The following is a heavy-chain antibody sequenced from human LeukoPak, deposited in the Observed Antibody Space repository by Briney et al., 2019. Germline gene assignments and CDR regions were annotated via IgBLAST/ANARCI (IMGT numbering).Heavy chain of an antibody. CDR1: GGSISSSSYY. D-gene: IGHD3-3*01. CDR2: IYYSGST. CDR3: VVFGVVIAGYFDY. J-gene: IGHJ4*02. Sequence: NPSETLSLTCTVSGGSISSSSYYWGWIRQPPGKGLEWIGSIYYSGSTYYNPSLKSRVTILVDTSKNQFSLKLSSVTAADTAVYYCVVFGVVIAGYFDYWGQGTLVTVSS. V-gene: IGHV4-39*07.